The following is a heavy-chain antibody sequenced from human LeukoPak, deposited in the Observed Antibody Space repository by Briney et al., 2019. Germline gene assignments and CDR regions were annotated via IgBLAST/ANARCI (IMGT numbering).Heavy chain of an antibody. D-gene: IGHD3-10*01. J-gene: IGHJ4*02. V-gene: IGHV1-24*01. CDR3: ATGNYYGSGSYYIPALVY. CDR1: GYTLTELS. Sequence: ASVTVSCKVSGYTLTELSMHWVRQAPGKGLEWMGGFDPEDGETIYAQKFQGRVTMTEDTSTDTAYMELSSLRSEDTAVYYCATGNYYGSGSYYIPALVYWGQGTLVTVSS. CDR2: FDPEDGET.